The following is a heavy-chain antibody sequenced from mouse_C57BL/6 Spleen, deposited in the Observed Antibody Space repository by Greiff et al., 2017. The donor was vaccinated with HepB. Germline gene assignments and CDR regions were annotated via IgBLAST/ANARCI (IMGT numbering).Heavy chain of an antibody. CDR3: ARAPGKLYYFDY. CDR2: INPGSGGT. V-gene: IGHV1-54*01. D-gene: IGHD4-1*01. CDR1: GYAFTNYL. J-gene: IGHJ2*01. Sequence: QVQLQQSGAELVRPGPSVKVSCKASGYAFTNYLIEWVKQRPGQGLEWIGVINPGSGGTNYNEKFKGKATLTADKSSSTAYMQLSSLTSEDSAVYFCARAPGKLYYFDYWGQGTTLTVSS.